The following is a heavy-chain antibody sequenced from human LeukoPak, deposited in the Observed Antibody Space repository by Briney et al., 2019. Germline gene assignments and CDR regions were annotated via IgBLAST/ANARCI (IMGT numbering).Heavy chain of an antibody. Sequence: KPSETLSLTCTVSGGSISISTHYWGWIRQAPGKRLECIGTIYYSGSSYYSPSLKSRVTMSVDTSKNQFSLRLSSVTAADTAVYYCARLPAITTYYYYYMDVWGKGTMVTVSS. V-gene: IGHV4-39*01. D-gene: IGHD3-16*01. CDR1: GGSISISTHY. CDR2: IYYSGSS. J-gene: IGHJ6*03. CDR3: ARLPAITTYYYYYMDV.